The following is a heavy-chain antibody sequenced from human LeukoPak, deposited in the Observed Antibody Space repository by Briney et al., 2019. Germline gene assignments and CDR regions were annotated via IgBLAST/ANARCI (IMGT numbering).Heavy chain of an antibody. D-gene: IGHD2-2*01. Sequence: GGSLRLSCAASGHSWMHWVRQAPGKGLVWVSHINGDGSWTTYADSVKGRFTISKDNAKNTVYLQMNNLRAEDTAVYYCVSFYETYWGRGTLVTVSS. J-gene: IGHJ4*02. CDR3: VSFYETY. CDR1: GHSW. CDR2: INGDGSWT. V-gene: IGHV3-74*01.